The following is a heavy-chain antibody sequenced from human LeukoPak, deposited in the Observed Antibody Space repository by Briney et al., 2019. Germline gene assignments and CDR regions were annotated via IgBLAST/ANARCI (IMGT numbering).Heavy chain of an antibody. CDR3: ARGEVVVVPAAIRFDP. J-gene: IGHJ5*02. CDR1: GYSISSGYY. Sequence: KPSETLSLTCAVSGYSISSGYYWGWIRQPPGKGLEWIGSIYHSGSTYYNPSLKSRVTISVGTSKNQFSLKLSSVTAADTAVYYCARGEVVVVPAAIRFDPWGQGTLVTVSS. V-gene: IGHV4-38-2*01. D-gene: IGHD2-2*01. CDR2: IYHSGST.